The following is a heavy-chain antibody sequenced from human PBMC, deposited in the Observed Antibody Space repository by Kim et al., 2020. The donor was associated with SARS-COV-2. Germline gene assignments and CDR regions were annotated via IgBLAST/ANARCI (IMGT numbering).Heavy chain of an antibody. CDR3: ARDLGSYQRSDAFDI. Sequence: ADSVKGRFTLSRDNAKNSLYLQMNSLRDEDTAVYYCARDLGSYQRSDAFDIWGQGTMVTVSS. D-gene: IGHD1-26*01. V-gene: IGHV3-48*02. J-gene: IGHJ3*02.